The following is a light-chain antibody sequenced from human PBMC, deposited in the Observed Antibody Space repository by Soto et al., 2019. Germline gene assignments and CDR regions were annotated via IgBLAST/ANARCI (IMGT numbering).Light chain of an antibody. CDR3: QQYAGSPRT. J-gene: IGKJ1*01. CDR1: QSVSSSY. V-gene: IGKV3-20*01. Sequence: EIVLTQSPGTLSLSPGERATLSCRTSQSVSSSYLAWYQQKPGQAPRLLIYGASSRATGIPDRFSGSGSGTDFTLTISRLEPEDFGVYYCQQYAGSPRTFGQGTKVEIK. CDR2: GAS.